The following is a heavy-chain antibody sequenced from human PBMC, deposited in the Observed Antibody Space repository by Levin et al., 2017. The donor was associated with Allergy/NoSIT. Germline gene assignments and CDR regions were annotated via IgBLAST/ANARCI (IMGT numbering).Heavy chain of an antibody. CDR2: VGTRNGDR. Sequence: ASVKVSCKASGFNFINFGCNWVRQAPGQGLEWMGWVGTRNGDRRYAQKFQDRVTMTTDTSTGTAYLQVRSLRPDETAVYFCARLWRGGDYWGQETLVTVSS. V-gene: IGHV1-18*01. CDR3: ARLWRGGDY. J-gene: IGHJ4*02. D-gene: IGHD2-21*01. CDR1: GFNFINFG.